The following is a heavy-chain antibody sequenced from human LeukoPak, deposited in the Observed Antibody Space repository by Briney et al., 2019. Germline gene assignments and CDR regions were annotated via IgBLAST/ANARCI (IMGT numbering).Heavy chain of an antibody. V-gene: IGHV3-53*01. CDR1: KFTLSEYW. CDR3: AGGQMFTSGGFDS. Sequence: AGSLTLSCAPSKFTLSEYWMTWVRQAPGKGLEWVSVLYTAGNTYYADSVKGRFTISRDNSKNTLSLQMNSLRPEDTALYYCAGGQMFTSGGFDSWGQRAVDPVSS. CDR2: LYTAGNT. D-gene: IGHD6-19*01. J-gene: IGHJ4*02.